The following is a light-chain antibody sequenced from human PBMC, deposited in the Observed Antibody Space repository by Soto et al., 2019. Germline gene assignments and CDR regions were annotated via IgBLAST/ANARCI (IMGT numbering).Light chain of an antibody. CDR1: QGISSA. CDR3: QQFKSYPRT. J-gene: IGKJ4*01. Sequence: AIQLTQSPSSLSASVGDRVTITCRASQGISSALAWYQQKPGKAPTLLIYDASSLESGVPSRFSGSGSGTDVTLTISSLQPEDFATYDCQQFKSYPRTFGGGTKVEIK. V-gene: IGKV1-13*02. CDR2: DAS.